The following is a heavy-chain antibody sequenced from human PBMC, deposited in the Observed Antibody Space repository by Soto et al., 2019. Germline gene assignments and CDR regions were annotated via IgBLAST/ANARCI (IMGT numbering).Heavy chain of an antibody. CDR3: ARASVGAFDI. CDR1: GFTFSSYT. J-gene: IGHJ3*02. V-gene: IGHV3-30-3*01. D-gene: IGHD2-2*01. CDR2: ISYDGSNK. Sequence: QVQLVESGGGVVQPGRSLRLSCAASGFTFSSYTMHWVRQAPGKGLEWVAVISYDGSNKYYADSVKGRFTISRDNSKNTLYLQMNSLRAEDTAGYYCARASVGAFDIWGQGTMVTVSS.